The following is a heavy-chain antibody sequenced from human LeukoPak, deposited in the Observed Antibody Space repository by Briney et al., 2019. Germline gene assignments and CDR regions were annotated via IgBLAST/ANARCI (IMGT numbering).Heavy chain of an antibody. Sequence: GGSLRLSCAASGFTFSSNYMSWVRQAPGKGLEWVSVIYSGGSTYYSDSVKGGFTISRHNSKNTLYLQMNSLRAEDTAVYYCAKSRGSSKSGPQWLACFDYWGQGTLVTVSS. CDR2: IYSGGST. CDR1: GFTFSSNY. J-gene: IGHJ4*02. D-gene: IGHD6-19*01. V-gene: IGHV3-53*04. CDR3: AKSRGSSKSGPQWLACFDY.